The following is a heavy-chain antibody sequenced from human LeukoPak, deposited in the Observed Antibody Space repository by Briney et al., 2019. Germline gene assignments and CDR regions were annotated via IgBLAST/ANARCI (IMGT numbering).Heavy chain of an antibody. D-gene: IGHD2/OR15-2a*01. J-gene: IGHJ6*02. CDR1: GFTFSRYW. Sequence: GGSLRLSCAASGFTFSRYWMHWLRQAPGKGLVWVSRISTDGSSTTYADSVKGRFTISRDNGRNTLYLQMYSLRAEDTAVHYCASYLTSIPSGMDVWGQGTTVTVSS. CDR3: ASYLTSIPSGMDV. V-gene: IGHV3-74*01. CDR2: ISTDGSST.